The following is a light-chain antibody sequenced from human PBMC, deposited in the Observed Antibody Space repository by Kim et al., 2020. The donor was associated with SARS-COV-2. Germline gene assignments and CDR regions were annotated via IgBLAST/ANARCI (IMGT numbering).Light chain of an antibody. CDR1: QSTNNY. J-gene: IGKJ2*01. CDR3: QQTYNSPAT. CDR2: TAL. V-gene: IGKV1-39*01. Sequence: DIQMTQSPSSLSASVGDRVTITCRASQSTNNYLNWYQQKSGKAPNLLISTALTGQGGGPSRFSGSGYGTDFTLTISSLQPEDSATYYCQQTYNSPATFGQGTKLEI.